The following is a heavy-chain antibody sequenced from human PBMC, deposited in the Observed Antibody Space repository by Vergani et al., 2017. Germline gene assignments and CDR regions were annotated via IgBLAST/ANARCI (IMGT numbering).Heavy chain of an antibody. Sequence: QVQLVQSGAVVKKPGASVKVSFKASGYTFTSYYMHWVRLAPGQGLEWMGIINTSGGSTSYAQQFQGRVTMTRDTSTSTVYMELSSLRSDDTAVYYCARVYSRSSGGDYWGQGTLVTVSS. V-gene: IGHV1-46*03. CDR3: ARVYSRSSGGDY. CDR1: GYTFTSYY. D-gene: IGHD6-19*01. CDR2: INTSGGST. J-gene: IGHJ4*02.